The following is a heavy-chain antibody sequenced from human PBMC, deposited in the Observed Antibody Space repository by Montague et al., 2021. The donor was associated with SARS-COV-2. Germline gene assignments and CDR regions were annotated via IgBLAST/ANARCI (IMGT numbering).Heavy chain of an antibody. CDR3: AREREVERAARTLVAFDM. CDR1: GGSFSVYY. Sequence: SETLSLTCAVYGGSFSVYYWSWLRQSPRSGLEWIAEISQSGTAHYNPSLESRVSISIDTSRNQFTLKLSSVTAVDTAMYYCAREREVERAARTLVAFDMWGQGTMVTVSS. D-gene: IGHD1-1*01. CDR2: ISQSGTA. V-gene: IGHV4-34*01. J-gene: IGHJ3*02.